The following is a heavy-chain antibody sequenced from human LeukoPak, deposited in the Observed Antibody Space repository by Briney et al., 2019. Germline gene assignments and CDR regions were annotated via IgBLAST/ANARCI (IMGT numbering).Heavy chain of an antibody. CDR3: ARMSSSSWFVCDY. Sequence: GGSLRLSCAASGFTFNSYWMTWVRQAPGKGLEWVANIKQDGSEKYSVDSVKGRFTISRDNAKNSLYLQMNSLRAEDTAVYYCARMSSSSWFVCDYWGQGTLVTVSS. CDR2: IKQDGSEK. D-gene: IGHD6-13*01. CDR1: GFTFNSYW. V-gene: IGHV3-7*01. J-gene: IGHJ4*02.